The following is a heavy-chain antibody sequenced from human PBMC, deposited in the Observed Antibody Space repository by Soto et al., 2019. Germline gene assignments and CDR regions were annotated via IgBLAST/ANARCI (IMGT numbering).Heavy chain of an antibody. Sequence: LSLTSTVSRGSISSHDWTWIRQPPGKGLEWIGYINYTGTTDHNPSLKSRVTISVDTSKNQFSLKLTSVTAADTAVYYCARMRSDYNWFDPWGQGTLVTVSS. CDR2: INYTGTT. V-gene: IGHV4-59*11. D-gene: IGHD2-21*01. CDR3: ARMRSDYNWFDP. CDR1: RGSISSHD. J-gene: IGHJ5*02.